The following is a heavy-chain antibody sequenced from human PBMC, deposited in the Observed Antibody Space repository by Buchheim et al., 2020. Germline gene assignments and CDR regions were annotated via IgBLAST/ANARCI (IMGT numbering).Heavy chain of an antibody. CDR3: ARAPHCGGGICYGGHHYYGMDV. V-gene: IGHV3-74*01. CDR1: GFSFSTYW. CDR2: MFNDWSDT. J-gene: IGHJ6*02. Sequence: EVQLVQSGGGLVQPGGSLRLSCAASGFSFSTYWMHWVRHVPGKGLVWVARMFNDWSDTRYADSVRGRFTISRDNAKNILYLEMNNLRGEDTAVYYCARAPHCGGGICYGGHHYYGMDVWGQGTT. D-gene: IGHD2-15*01.